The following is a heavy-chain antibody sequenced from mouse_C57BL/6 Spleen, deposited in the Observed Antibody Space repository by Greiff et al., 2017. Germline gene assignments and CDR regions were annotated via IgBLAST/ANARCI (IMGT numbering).Heavy chain of an antibody. V-gene: IGHV5-4*03. CDR1: GFTFSSYA. Sequence: DVKLVESGGGLVKPGGSLKLSCAASGFTFSSYAMSWVRQTPEKRLEWVATISDGGSYTYYPDNVKGRFTISRDNAKNNLYLQMSHLKSEDTAMYYCARGPDRGPWYFDVWGTGTTVTVSS. CDR3: ARGPDRGPWYFDV. CDR2: ISDGGSYT. J-gene: IGHJ1*03.